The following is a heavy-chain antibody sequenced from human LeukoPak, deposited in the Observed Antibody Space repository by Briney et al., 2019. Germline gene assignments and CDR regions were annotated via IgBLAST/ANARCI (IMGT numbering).Heavy chain of an antibody. V-gene: IGHV4-30-4*01. CDR1: GGSISSGDYY. J-gene: IGHJ2*01. CDR3: ARQVTYGDYGEEYFDL. Sequence: SQTLSLTCTVSGGSISSGDYYWSWIRQPPGKGLEWIGYIYYSGSTNYNPSLKSRVTISVDTSKNQFSLKLSSVTAADTAVYYCARQVTYGDYGEEYFDLWGRGTLVTVSS. D-gene: IGHD4-17*01. CDR2: IYYSGST.